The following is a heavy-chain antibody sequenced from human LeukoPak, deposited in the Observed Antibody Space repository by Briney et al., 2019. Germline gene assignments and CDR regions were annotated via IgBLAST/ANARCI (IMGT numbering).Heavy chain of an antibody. CDR1: GGSISSSSYY. J-gene: IGHJ4*02. V-gene: IGHV4-39*07. D-gene: IGHD6-19*01. CDR3: ARAVAGYYFDY. CDR2: IYYSGST. Sequence: PSETLSLTCTVSGGSISSSSYYWVWIRQPPGKGLEWIGSIYYSGSTYYNPSLKSRVTISVDTSKNQFSLKLSSVTAADTAVYYCARAVAGYYFDYWGQGTLVTVSS.